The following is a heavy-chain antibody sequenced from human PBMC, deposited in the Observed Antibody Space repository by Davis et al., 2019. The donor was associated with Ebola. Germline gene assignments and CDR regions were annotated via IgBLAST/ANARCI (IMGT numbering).Heavy chain of an antibody. V-gene: IGHV3-21*01. J-gene: IGHJ6*03. Sequence: GESLKISCAASGFTFSSYSMNWVRQAPGKGLEWVSSISSSSSYIYYADSVKGRFTISRDNAKNSLYLQMNSLRAEDTAVYYCARSAGSNHYYYYYMDVWGKGTTVTVSS. D-gene: IGHD4/OR15-4a*01. CDR2: ISSSSSYI. CDR3: ARSAGSNHYYYYYMDV. CDR1: GFTFSSYS.